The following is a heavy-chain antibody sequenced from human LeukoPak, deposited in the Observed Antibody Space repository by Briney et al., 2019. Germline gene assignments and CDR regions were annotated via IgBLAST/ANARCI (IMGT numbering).Heavy chain of an antibody. CDR1: GFTFSSYS. V-gene: IGHV3-21*01. CDR2: ISSSSIYI. CDR3: ARNPGIVGATMHVLDY. D-gene: IGHD1-26*01. Sequence: LGGSLRLSCAASGFTFSSYSMNWVRQAPGKGLEWVSSISSSSIYIYYADSVKGRFTISRDNAKNSLYLQMNSLRAEDTAVYYCARNPGIVGATMHVLDYWGQGTLVTVSS. J-gene: IGHJ4*02.